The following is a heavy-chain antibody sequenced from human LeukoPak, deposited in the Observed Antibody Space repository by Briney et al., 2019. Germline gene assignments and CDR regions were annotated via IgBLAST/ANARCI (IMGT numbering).Heavy chain of an antibody. D-gene: IGHD6-19*01. CDR2: INPHSGGT. CDR1: RYTFTGYY. CDR3: ARDHELIAVAGFYYYYYMDV. Sequence: GASVKVSCKASRYTFTGYYLHWVRQAPGQGLEWMGWINPHSGGTNYAQKFQGRVTMTRDTSISTAYMELSRLRSDDTAVYYCARDHELIAVAGFYYYYYMDVWGKGTTVTISS. V-gene: IGHV1-2*02. J-gene: IGHJ6*03.